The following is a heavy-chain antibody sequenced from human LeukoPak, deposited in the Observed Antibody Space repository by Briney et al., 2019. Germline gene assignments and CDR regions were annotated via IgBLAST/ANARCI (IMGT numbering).Heavy chain of an antibody. V-gene: IGHV4-34*01. J-gene: IGHJ4*02. CDR2: VTHDGVT. CDR3: ERGLNILDY. Sequence: KPSDTLSLTCAVHCGSLSGNYWSWIRQPPGKRLQLIGQVTHDGVTTYNPSLKTRVTISVDTPRHQVSLKVTSLTAADTAVYYCERGLNILDYWGQGTLVTVSS. CDR1: CGSLSGNY.